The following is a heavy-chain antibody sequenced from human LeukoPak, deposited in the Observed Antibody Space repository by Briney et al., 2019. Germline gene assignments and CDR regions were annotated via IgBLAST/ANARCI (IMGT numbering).Heavy chain of an antibody. CDR1: GGTFSSYA. Sequence: SVKVSCQASGGTFSSYAISWVRQAPGQGLEWMGGIIPIFGTANYAQKFQGRVTITADESTSTAYMELSSLRSEDTAVYYCASHDYKDYYYYGMDVWGQGTTVTVSS. D-gene: IGHD4-11*01. CDR3: ASHDYKDYYYYGMDV. V-gene: IGHV1-69*01. J-gene: IGHJ6*02. CDR2: IIPIFGTA.